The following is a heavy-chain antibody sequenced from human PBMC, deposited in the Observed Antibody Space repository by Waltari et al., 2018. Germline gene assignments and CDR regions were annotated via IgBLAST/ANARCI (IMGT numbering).Heavy chain of an antibody. CDR1: GYTFTSYG. J-gene: IGHJ4*02. V-gene: IGHV1-18*01. CDR2: ISSYNGYK. D-gene: IGHD4-17*01. Sequence: QVQLVQSGVEVKKLGTSVKVSCKASGYTFTSYGICWVRQARGQGVEWMGWISSYNGYKNDAPKHHGIVTITADTSTSTAYMGLRSLRSDDTTKYYGAQDNRPPSYGEQFDYWGQGTLVTVSS. CDR3: AQDNRPPSYGEQFDY.